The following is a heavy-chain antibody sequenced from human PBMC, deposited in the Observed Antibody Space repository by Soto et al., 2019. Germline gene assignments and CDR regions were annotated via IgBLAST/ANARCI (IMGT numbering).Heavy chain of an antibody. J-gene: IGHJ4*02. CDR3: AREGGIVGATAADY. CDR1: GGSISSGGYY. V-gene: IGHV4-31*03. CDR2: FYYSGGT. D-gene: IGHD1-26*01. Sequence: QVQLQESGPGLVKPSQTLSLTCTVSGGSISSGGYYWSWIRQHPGKGLEWIGYFYYSGGTYYNPSLKSRVTISVDTSKNQFSLKLSSVTAADTAVYYCAREGGIVGATAADYWGQGTLVTVSS.